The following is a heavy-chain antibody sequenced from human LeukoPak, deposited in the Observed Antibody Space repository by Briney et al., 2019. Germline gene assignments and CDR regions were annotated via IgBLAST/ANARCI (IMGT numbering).Heavy chain of an antibody. CDR3: AIEILRVARGTAFDI. V-gene: IGHV1-24*01. J-gene: IGHJ3*02. CDR2: FDPEDGET. D-gene: IGHD1-1*01. Sequence: ASVKVSCKVSGYTLTELSMHWVRQGPGKGLEWMGGFDPEDGETIYARKFQGRVTMTEDTSTDTAYMELSSLRSEDTAVYYCAIEILRVARGTAFDIWGQGTMVTVSS. CDR1: GYTLTELS.